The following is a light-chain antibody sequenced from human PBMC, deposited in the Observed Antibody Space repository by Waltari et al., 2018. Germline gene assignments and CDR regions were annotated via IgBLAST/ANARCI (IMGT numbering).Light chain of an antibody. CDR3: QQSYSGPPWT. J-gene: IGKJ1*01. Sequence: DIQMTQSPSSRSASVGDRVTITCRASQSISTFLNWYQHKPGRAPQVLIYAASRLLSGVPSRFSGSGSGTDFTLTISSLQPEDFATYFCQQSYSGPPWTFGQGTKVEGK. V-gene: IGKV1-39*01. CDR2: AAS. CDR1: QSISTF.